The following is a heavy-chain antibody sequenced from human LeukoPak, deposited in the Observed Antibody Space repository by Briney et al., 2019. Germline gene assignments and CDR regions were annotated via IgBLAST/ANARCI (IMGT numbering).Heavy chain of an antibody. D-gene: IGHD5-18*01. CDR2: INHSGST. CDR3: ARTRGYSYRYNWFVP. J-gene: IGHJ5*02. Sequence: SETLSLTCTVSGGSISSGGYYWSWIRQPPGKGLAWIGEINHSGSTNYNPSLKSRVTISVDTSKNQFSLKLSSVTAADTAVYYCARTRGYSYRYNWFVPWGQGTLVTVSS. V-gene: IGHV4-39*01. CDR1: GGSISSGGYY.